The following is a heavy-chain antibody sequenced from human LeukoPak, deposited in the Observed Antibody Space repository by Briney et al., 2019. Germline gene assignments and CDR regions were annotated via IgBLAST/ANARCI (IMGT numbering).Heavy chain of an antibody. CDR1: GYTFTAYY. CDR2: INPKSGGT. V-gene: IGHV1-2*02. Sequence: ASLKVSCKASGYTFTAYYIHWVRQAPGQGLEWMGWINPKSGGTDSSQKFQGGVTMTRDTSISTAYMELTRLRSDDTAVYYCARDWEDSSGYLDDYWGQGTLVTVSS. CDR3: ARDWEDSSGYLDDY. J-gene: IGHJ4*02. D-gene: IGHD3-22*01.